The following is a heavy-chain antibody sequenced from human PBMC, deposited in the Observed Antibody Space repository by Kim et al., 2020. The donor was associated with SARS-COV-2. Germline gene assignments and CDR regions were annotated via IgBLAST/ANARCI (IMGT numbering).Heavy chain of an antibody. V-gene: IGHV5-51*01. D-gene: IGHD3-9*01. CDR3: ARPARFYDILTGYYRPGEFDY. CDR1: GYSFTSYW. Sequence: GSLKISCKGSGYSFTSYWIGWVRQMPGKGLEWMGIIYPSDSETRYSPSFQGQVTISADKSISTAYLQWSSLKASDTAIYYCARPARFYDILTGYYRPGEFDYWGQGTLVTVSS. J-gene: IGHJ4*02. CDR2: IYPSDSET.